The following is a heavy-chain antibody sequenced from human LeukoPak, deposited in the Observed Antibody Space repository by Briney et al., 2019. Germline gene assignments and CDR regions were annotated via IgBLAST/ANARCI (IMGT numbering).Heavy chain of an antibody. V-gene: IGHV4-59*01. D-gene: IGHD6-13*01. J-gene: IGHJ4*02. CDR3: ARGLGSSPF. CDR1: GGSISGYY. CDR2: IYYSGST. Sequence: PSETLSLTCTVSGGSISGYYWSWIRQPPGKGLEWIGYIYYSGSTNYNPSLKSRVTISVDTSKNQFSLKLSSVTAADTAVYYCARGLGSSPFWGQGTLVTVSS.